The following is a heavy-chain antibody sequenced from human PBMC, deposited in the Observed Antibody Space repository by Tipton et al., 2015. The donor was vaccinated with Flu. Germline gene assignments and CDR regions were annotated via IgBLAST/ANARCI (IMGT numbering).Heavy chain of an antibody. Sequence: TLSLTCAVSGYSISSGYYWGWVRQPPGKGLEWIGTVYHTGSTYYNPSLQSRVTFSVDRSKNQFSLRLTSVTAADTAVYYCARAPPFYDSLTGYYEFDYWGRGTLVTVSS. J-gene: IGHJ4*02. CDR2: VYHTGST. CDR1: GYSISSGYY. CDR3: ARAPPFYDSLTGYYEFDY. V-gene: IGHV4-38-2*01. D-gene: IGHD3/OR15-3a*01.